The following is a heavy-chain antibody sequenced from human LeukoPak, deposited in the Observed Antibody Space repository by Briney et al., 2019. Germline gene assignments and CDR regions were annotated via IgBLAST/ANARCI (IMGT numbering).Heavy chain of an antibody. V-gene: IGHV4-39*01. J-gene: IGHJ4*02. CDR2: FYYSGST. CDR3: ASDRSIRWYYF. CDR1: GGSINSSNYH. D-gene: IGHD6-13*01. Sequence: PSETLSLTCSVSGGSINSSNYHWGWIRQPPGKGLEWIGIFYYSGSTYYNPSLKSRITISVDTSKNQFSLKLSSVTAADTAVYYCASDRSIRWYYFWGQGTLVTVSS.